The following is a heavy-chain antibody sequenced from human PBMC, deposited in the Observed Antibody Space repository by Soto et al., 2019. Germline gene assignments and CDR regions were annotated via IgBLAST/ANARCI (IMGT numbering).Heavy chain of an antibody. D-gene: IGHD6-19*01. J-gene: IGHJ4*02. Sequence: GGSLRLSCAASGFTFSSYSMNWVRQAPGKGLEWVSYISSSSSTIYYADSVKGRFTISRDNAKNSLYLQMNSLRAEDTAVYYCARDTVSGWEVPFDYWGQGTLVTVSS. CDR3: ARDTVSGWEVPFDY. V-gene: IGHV3-48*01. CDR2: ISSSSSTI. CDR1: GFTFSSYS.